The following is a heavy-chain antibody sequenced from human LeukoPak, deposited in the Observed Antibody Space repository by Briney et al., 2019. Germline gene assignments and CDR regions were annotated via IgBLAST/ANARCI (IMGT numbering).Heavy chain of an antibody. CDR1: GCTVSSNY. CDR3: AAVMIYSSGDFSFDY. J-gene: IGHJ4*02. Sequence: GGSLRLSCAASGCTVSSNYLSWVRQAPGKGLEWVSVIYSGGSTYYADSVKGRFTISRDNSKNTLYLQMNSLRAEDTAVYYCAAVMIYSSGDFSFDYWGQGTLVTVSS. V-gene: IGHV3-53*01. D-gene: IGHD6-19*01. CDR2: IYSGGST.